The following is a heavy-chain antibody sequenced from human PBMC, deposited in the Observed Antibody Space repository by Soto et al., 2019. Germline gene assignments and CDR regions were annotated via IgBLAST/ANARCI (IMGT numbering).Heavy chain of an antibody. CDR1: GGSISSSSYY. CDR3: ARQNCISTSCYAFYYYGMDV. D-gene: IGHD2-2*01. Sequence: PSETLSLTCTVSGGSISSSSYYWGWIRQPPGKGLEWIGSIYYSGSTYYNPSLKSRVTISVDTSKNQFSLKLSSVTAADTAVYYCARQNCISTSCYAFYYYGMDVWGQGTTVTVSS. V-gene: IGHV4-39*01. CDR2: IYYSGST. J-gene: IGHJ6*02.